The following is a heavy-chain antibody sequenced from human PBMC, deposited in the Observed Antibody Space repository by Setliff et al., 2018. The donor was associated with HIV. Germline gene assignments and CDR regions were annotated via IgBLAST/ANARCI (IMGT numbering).Heavy chain of an antibody. CDR1: AASIRSHY. J-gene: IGHJ4*02. V-gene: IGHV4-59*08. CDR3: ARQGLVLVPASIDWRLPPSPIDY. D-gene: IGHD2-2*01. Sequence: PSETLSLTCTVSAASIRSHYWSWIRQSPGKGLEWIGNFYYTGSTDYNPSFKSRVTISLDKSNNQISLRLSSVTAADTAVYYCARQGLVLVPASIDWRLPPSPIDYWGQGALVTVSS. CDR2: FYYTGST.